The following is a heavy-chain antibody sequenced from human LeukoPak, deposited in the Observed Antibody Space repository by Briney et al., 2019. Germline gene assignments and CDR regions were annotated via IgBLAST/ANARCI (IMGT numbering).Heavy chain of an antibody. D-gene: IGHD1-14*01. CDR3: AKATTAFYNDYYGLDV. Sequence: PGGSLRLSCAASGFTFSSYGMHWVRQAPGKGLEWVAVISYDGSNKYYADSVKGRFTISRDNSKNTLYLQMNSLSSEDTAVYYCAKATTAFYNDYYGLDVWGQGTTVTVSS. V-gene: IGHV3-30*18. CDR1: GFTFSSYG. J-gene: IGHJ6*02. CDR2: ISYDGSNK.